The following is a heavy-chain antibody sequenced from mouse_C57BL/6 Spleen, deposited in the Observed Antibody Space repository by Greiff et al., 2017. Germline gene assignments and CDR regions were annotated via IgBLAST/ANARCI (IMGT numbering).Heavy chain of an antibody. J-gene: IGHJ3*01. CDR2: ISYDGSN. Sequence: EVKVEESGPGLVKPSQSLSLTCSVTGYSITSGYYWNWIRQFPGNKLEWMGYISYDGSNNYNPSLKNRISITRDTSKNQFFLKLNSVTTEDTATYYCSREGTGGCSYWGQGTLVTVSA. CDR3: SREGTGGCSY. D-gene: IGHD4-1*01. V-gene: IGHV3-6*01. CDR1: GYSITSGYY.